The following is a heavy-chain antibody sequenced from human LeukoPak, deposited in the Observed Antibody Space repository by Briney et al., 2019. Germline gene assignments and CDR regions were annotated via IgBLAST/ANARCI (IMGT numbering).Heavy chain of an antibody. CDR1: GGSISSYY. D-gene: IGHD3-10*01. Sequence: SETLSLTCTVSGGSISSYYWSWIRQPPGKGLEWIGYIYYSGSTNYNPSLKSRVTISVDTSKNHFSLKLTSVTAADTAVYYCARDRLVRGVNYGMDVWGQGTTVTVSS. CDR2: IYYSGST. V-gene: IGHV4-59*01. J-gene: IGHJ6*02. CDR3: ARDRLVRGVNYGMDV.